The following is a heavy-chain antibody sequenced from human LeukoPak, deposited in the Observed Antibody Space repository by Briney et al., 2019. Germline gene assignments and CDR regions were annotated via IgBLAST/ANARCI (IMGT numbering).Heavy chain of an antibody. V-gene: IGHV4-4*07. CDR2: IYRSGST. D-gene: IGHD3-10*01. J-gene: IGHJ5*02. CDR3: VRDLPSFSFGSGNMFDP. Sequence: AETLSLTCTVSGRSIGSLYWIWIRQPAGRGLEWVGCIYRSGSTNYNSSLKSRVTMSVDTSNNQFSLKLSSVTAADSAIYYCVRDLPSFSFGSGNMFDPWGQGTLVTVSS. CDR1: GRSIGSLY.